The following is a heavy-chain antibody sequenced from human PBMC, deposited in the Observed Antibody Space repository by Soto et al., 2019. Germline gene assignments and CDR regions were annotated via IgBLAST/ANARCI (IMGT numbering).Heavy chain of an antibody. J-gene: IGHJ4*02. CDR3: ARQTTFYTASQ. CDR2: IFNIGNT. CDR1: GGSISSGGYY. D-gene: IGHD2-21*02. Sequence: QVQLQESGPGLVKPSQTLSLTCTVSGGSISSGGYYWNWLRQPPGNGLEWIGHIFNIGNTYYNPSLKRRVSISVDTSKNQFSLKVNSMTAADTAVYYCARQTTFYTASQWGQGTLVTVSS. V-gene: IGHV4-31*02.